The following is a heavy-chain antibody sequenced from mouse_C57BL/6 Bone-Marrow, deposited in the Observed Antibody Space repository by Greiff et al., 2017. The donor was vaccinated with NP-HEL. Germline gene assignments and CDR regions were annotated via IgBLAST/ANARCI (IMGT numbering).Heavy chain of an antibody. J-gene: IGHJ4*01. V-gene: IGHV14-2*01. Sequence: EVKLQESGAELVKPGASVKLSCTASGFNIKDYYMHWVKQRTEQGLEWIGRIDPEDGETKYAPKFQGKATITADTSSNTAYLQLSSLTSEDTAVYYCAGLYGSSLYYAMDYWGQGTSVTVSS. CDR2: IDPEDGET. CDR3: AGLYGSSLYYAMDY. CDR1: GFNIKDYY. D-gene: IGHD1-1*01.